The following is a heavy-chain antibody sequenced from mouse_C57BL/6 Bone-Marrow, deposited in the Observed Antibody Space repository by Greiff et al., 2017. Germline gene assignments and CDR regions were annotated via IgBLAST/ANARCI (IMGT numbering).Heavy chain of an antibody. CDR3: AREGYDYVDY. V-gene: IGHV1-69*01. Sequence: QVQLQQPGAELVMPGASVKLSCKASGYTFTSYWMHWVKQRPGQGLEWIGEIDPSDSYTNYNQKFKGKSKLTVDKSSSTAYMQLSSLTSEDSAVYYCAREGYDYVDYWGQGTTLTVSS. CDR2: IDPSDSYT. D-gene: IGHD2-3*01. J-gene: IGHJ2*01. CDR1: GYTFTSYW.